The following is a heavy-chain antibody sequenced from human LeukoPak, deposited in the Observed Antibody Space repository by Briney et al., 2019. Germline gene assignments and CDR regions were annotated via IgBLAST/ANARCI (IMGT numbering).Heavy chain of an antibody. CDR1: GGSISRYY. J-gene: IGHJ4*02. CDR2: MYYSGST. Sequence: SETLSLTCTVSGGSISRYYWSWIRLPPGKGLEWIGYMYYSGSTNYNPSPKSRVTISVDTSKNQFTMKLSSVTAADTAVYYCAGGDYGAPIDYWGQGTLVIVAS. V-gene: IGHV4-59*01. D-gene: IGHD4-17*01. CDR3: AGGDYGAPIDY.